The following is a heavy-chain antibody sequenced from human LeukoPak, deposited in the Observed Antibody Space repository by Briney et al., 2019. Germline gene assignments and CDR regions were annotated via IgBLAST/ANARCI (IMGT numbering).Heavy chain of an antibody. V-gene: IGHV3-66*01. J-gene: IGHJ4*02. Sequence: GRSVRLSCAASGFTVSSTYMNWVRQAPGKGLEWVSVITSGGNSYYADSVKGRFTIARDNSKNTLYLQMNSLRAEDTAVYYCARGQCSSPSCRYFDYWGQGTLVTVSS. CDR2: ITSGGNS. CDR3: ARGQCSSPSCRYFDY. D-gene: IGHD2-2*01. CDR1: GFTVSSTY.